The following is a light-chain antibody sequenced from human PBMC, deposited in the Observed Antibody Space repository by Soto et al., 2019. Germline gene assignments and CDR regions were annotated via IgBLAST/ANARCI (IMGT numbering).Light chain of an antibody. CDR3: SLYTSSSTYV. J-gene: IGLJ1*01. Sequence: QSARAQPPSVSGSPGQSVTISCTGTSSDVSTYNRXAWYQQPTGTAPKLVIYEVHNRPSWLHDRFSGPVSGNTASLTISALQAEDEADYYCSLYTSSSTYVFSTGPKVTV. CDR1: SSDVSTYNR. CDR2: EVH. V-gene: IGLV2-18*01.